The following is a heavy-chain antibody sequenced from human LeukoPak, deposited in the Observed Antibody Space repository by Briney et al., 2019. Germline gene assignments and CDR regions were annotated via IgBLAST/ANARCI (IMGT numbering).Heavy chain of an antibody. J-gene: IGHJ3*02. CDR3: ARGPYSYDSSGAFDI. CDR2: IDYSGSA. CDR1: GASISSYY. Sequence: SETLSLTCTVSGASISSYYWSWIRQPPGKGLEWIGYIDYSGSANYNPSPKSRVTISVDTSKNQFSLKLSSVTAADTAVYFCARGPYSYDSSGAFDIWGQGTMVTVSS. D-gene: IGHD3-22*01. V-gene: IGHV4-59*08.